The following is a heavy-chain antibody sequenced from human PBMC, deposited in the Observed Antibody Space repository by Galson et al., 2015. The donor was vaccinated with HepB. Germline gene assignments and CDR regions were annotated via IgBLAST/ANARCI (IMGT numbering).Heavy chain of an antibody. CDR3: VRRDTMIRGGHGMDV. D-gene: IGHD3-10*01. J-gene: IGHJ6*02. CDR1: GYSFTTYW. Sequence: QSGAEVKNPGESLKLSCKASGYSFTTYWIAWVRQTPGEGLEWMGIIYPGDSDTRYSPSFRGQVTISADKATNTAVLQWSSLKASDTAMYYCVRRDTMIRGGHGMDVWGQGTTVIVSS. CDR2: IYPGDSDT. V-gene: IGHV5-51*03.